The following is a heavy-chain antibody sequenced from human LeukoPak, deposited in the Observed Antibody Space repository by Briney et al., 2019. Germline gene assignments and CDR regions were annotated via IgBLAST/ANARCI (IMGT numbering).Heavy chain of an antibody. CDR2: IYYSGST. J-gene: IGHJ4*02. CDR1: GGSISSYY. V-gene: IGHV4-39*01. D-gene: IGHD5-18*01. Sequence: SETLSLTCTVSGGSISSYYWGWIRQPPGKGLEWIGSIYYSGSTYYNPSLKSRVTISVDTSKNQFSLKLSSVTAADTAVYYCARRTAMVLSLDYWGQGTLVTVSS. CDR3: ARRTAMVLSLDY.